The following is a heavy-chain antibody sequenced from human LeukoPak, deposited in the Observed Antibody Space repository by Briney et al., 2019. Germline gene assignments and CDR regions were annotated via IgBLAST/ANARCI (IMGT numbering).Heavy chain of an antibody. CDR1: GYTFTSYG. CDR3: ARAKVVPAGRYGMDV. Sequence: ASVTVFCTASGYTFTSYGISWVRQAPGQGLEWMGWISAYNGNTNYAQKHQGRVTMTTDTSTSTAYMELRSLRSDDTAVYYCARAKVVPAGRYGMDVWGQGTTVTVSS. V-gene: IGHV1-18*01. J-gene: IGHJ6*02. CDR2: ISAYNGNT. D-gene: IGHD2-2*01.